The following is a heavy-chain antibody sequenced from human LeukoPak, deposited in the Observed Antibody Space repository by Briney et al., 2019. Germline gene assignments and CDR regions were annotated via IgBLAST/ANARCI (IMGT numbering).Heavy chain of an antibody. CDR3: ARMIVGATRYYGMDV. CDR2: INPNSGGA. Sequence: ASVKVSCRTSGYTFAAYYIHWVRQAPGQGLEWMGWINPNSGGANYAQKFQGRVTMTRDTSISTAYMELSRLRSDDTAVYYCARMIVGATRYYGMDVWGQGTMVTVSS. D-gene: IGHD1-26*01. CDR1: GYTFAAYY. J-gene: IGHJ6*02. V-gene: IGHV1-2*02.